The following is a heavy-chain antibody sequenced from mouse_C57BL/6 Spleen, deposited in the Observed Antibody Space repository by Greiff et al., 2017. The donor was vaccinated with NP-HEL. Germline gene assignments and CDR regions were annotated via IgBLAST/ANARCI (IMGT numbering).Heavy chain of an antibody. D-gene: IGHD2-5*01. Sequence: EVMLVESGPVLVKPGASVKMSCKASGYTFTDYYMNWVKQSHGKSLEWIGVINPYNGGTSYNQKFKGKATLTVDKSSSTAYMELNSLTSEDSAVYYCAGYSNFWYFDVWGTGTTVTVSS. CDR1: GYTFTDYY. J-gene: IGHJ1*03. CDR3: AGYSNFWYFDV. V-gene: IGHV1-19*01. CDR2: INPYNGGT.